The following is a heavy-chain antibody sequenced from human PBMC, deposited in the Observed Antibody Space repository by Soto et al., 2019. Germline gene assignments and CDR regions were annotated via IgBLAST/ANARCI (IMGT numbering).Heavy chain of an antibody. CDR2: IDPVDSYT. D-gene: IGHD2-21*01. V-gene: IGHV5-10-1*01. J-gene: IGHJ5*01. CDR1: GFSFTNYW. CDR3: ARIESTARNWLDP. Sequence: GESLKISCKGSGFSFTNYWISWVRQTPGKGLEWMGNIDPVDSYTNYSPSFQGHVTFSADTSISTAYLQWSSLKASDTAMYFCARIESTARNWLDPWGQGTLVTVSS.